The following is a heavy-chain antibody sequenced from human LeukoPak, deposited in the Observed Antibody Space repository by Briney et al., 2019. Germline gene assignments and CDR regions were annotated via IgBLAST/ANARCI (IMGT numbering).Heavy chain of an antibody. CDR3: ARVVPMVRGVRIANWFDP. V-gene: IGHV4-31*03. CDR2: IYYSGST. D-gene: IGHD3-10*01. Sequence: SETLSLTCTVSGGSISSGGYYWSWIRQHPGKGLEWIGYIYYSGSTYYNPSLKSRVTISVDRSKNQFSLKLSSVTAADTAVYYCARVVPMVRGVRIANWFDPWGQGTLVTVSS. CDR1: GGSISSGGYY. J-gene: IGHJ5*02.